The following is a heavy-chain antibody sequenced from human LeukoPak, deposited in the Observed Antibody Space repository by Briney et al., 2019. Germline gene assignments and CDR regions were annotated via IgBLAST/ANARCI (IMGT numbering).Heavy chain of an antibody. D-gene: IGHD2-2*01. Sequence: ASVKVSCKASGDTFSSYAISWVRQAPGQGLEWMGGIIPIFGTANYAQKFQGRVTITTDESTSTAYMELSSLRSEDTAVYYCARDIVVVPAAGGGAFDIWGQGTMVTVSS. V-gene: IGHV1-69*05. CDR3: ARDIVVVPAAGGGAFDI. J-gene: IGHJ3*02. CDR1: GDTFSSYA. CDR2: IIPIFGTA.